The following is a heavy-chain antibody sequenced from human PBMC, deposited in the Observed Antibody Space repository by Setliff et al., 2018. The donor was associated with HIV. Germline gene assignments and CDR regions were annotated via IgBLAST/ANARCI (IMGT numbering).Heavy chain of an antibody. J-gene: IGHJ3*02. CDR3: AKDRLSAPWGGATNAFDI. CDR1: GFIFNDYY. D-gene: IGHD1-26*01. V-gene: IGHV3-7*01. Sequence: PGGSLRLSCTASGFIFNDYYMAWVRQAPGKGLEWVANIKQDGSEKYYADSVKGRFTVSRDNSKNTVYLQMNSLRAEDTAVYYCAKDRLSAPWGGATNAFDIWGQGTMVTVS. CDR2: IKQDGSEK.